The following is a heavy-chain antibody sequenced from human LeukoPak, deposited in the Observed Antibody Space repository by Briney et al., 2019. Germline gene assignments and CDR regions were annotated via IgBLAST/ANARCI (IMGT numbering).Heavy chain of an antibody. Sequence: SVKVSCKASGFTFTSSPLQWVRQPRGQRLEWIGWIVVGSGNTNYAQNFQERVTITRDMPTNTAYMELSSLRSEDTAVYYCATGSGWYSPDYWGQGTLVTVSS. CDR1: GFTFTSSP. CDR3: ATGSGWYSPDY. CDR2: IVVGSGNT. D-gene: IGHD6-19*01. J-gene: IGHJ4*02. V-gene: IGHV1-58*01.